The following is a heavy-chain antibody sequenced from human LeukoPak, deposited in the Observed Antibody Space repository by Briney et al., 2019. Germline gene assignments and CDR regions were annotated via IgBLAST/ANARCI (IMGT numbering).Heavy chain of an antibody. CDR1: GGSISSYY. CDR3: ARVRLGTDAFDI. Sequence: KPSETLSLTCTVSGGSISSYYWSWIRQPPGKGLEWIGYIYYSGSTNYNPSLKSRVTISVDTSKNQFSLKLSSVTAADTAVYYCARVRLGTDAFDIWGQGTMVTVSS. D-gene: IGHD1-1*01. V-gene: IGHV4-59*01. CDR2: IYYSGST. J-gene: IGHJ3*02.